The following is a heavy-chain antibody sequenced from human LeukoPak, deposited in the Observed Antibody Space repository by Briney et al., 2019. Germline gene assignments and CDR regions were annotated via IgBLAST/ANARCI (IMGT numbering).Heavy chain of an antibody. CDR2: INPNSGGT. CDR3: ARVQSDFWSGYYGIEWFDP. V-gene: IGHV1-2*02. CDR1: GYTFTGYY. J-gene: IGHJ5*02. Sequence: ASVKVSCKASGYTFTGYYMHWVRQAPGQGLEWMGWINPNSGGTNYAQKFQGRVTMTRDTSISTAYMELSRLRSDDTAVYYCARVQSDFWSGYYGIEWFDPWGQGTLVTVSS. D-gene: IGHD3-3*01.